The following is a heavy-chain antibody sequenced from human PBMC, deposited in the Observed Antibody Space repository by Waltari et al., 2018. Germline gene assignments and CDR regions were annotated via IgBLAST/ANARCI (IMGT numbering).Heavy chain of an antibody. D-gene: IGHD2-2*01. CDR1: GYSISSGYY. CDR3: ARQGYCSSTSCYVFDY. V-gene: IGHV4-38-2*01. J-gene: IGHJ4*02. CDR2: IYHSGST. Sequence: QVQLQESGPGLVKPSETLSLTCAVSGYSISSGYYWGWIRQPPGKGLEWIGSIYHSGSTYYNPSLKSRVTISVDTAKNQFSLKLISVTAADTAVYYCARQGYCSSTSCYVFDYWGQGTLVTVSS.